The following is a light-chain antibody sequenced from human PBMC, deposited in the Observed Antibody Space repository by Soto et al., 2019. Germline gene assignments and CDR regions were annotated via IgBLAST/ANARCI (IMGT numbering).Light chain of an antibody. V-gene: IGKV1-33*01. CDR2: DAS. J-gene: IGKJ4*01. CDR1: QDISNY. CDR3: QQYDNLPLT. Sequence: DIQMTQSPSSLSASVGDRVTITCQASQDISNYLNWYQQKSGKAPKLLIYDASNLETGVSSRFIGSGSGTDFTFTISSLQPEDIATYYCQQYDNLPLTFGGGTKVEIK.